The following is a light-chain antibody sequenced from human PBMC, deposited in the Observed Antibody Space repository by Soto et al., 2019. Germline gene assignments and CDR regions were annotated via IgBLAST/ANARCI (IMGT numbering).Light chain of an antibody. CDR1: QSVSSSY. J-gene: IGKJ5*01. CDR2: GAS. Sequence: EIVLTQSPGTLSLSPGERATLSCRASQSVSSSYLAWYQQKPGQAPRLLIYGASSRATGIPDRFSGSGSGTEFTLTISSLEPEDFAVYYCQQRSNWPQITFGQGTRLEIK. V-gene: IGKV3D-20*02. CDR3: QQRSNWPQIT.